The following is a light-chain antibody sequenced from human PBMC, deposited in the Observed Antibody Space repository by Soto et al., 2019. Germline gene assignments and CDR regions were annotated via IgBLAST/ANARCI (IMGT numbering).Light chain of an antibody. CDR3: QQYGSYFT. J-gene: IGKJ3*01. CDR1: QSVSSSY. V-gene: IGKV3-20*01. CDR2: GAS. Sequence: EIVLTQSPGTLSLSPGERATLSCRASQSVSSSYLAWYQQKPGQAPRLLIYGASSRATGIPDRFSGSGSGTDFTLTISRLEPEEFAVYYCQQYGSYFTFGPGTKVDIK.